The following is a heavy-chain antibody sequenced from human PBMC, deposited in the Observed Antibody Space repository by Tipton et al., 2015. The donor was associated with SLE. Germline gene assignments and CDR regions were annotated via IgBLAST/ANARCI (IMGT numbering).Heavy chain of an antibody. CDR1: GGSISRIGYY. CDR3: ARDRDIVLEPVPIPPAFDI. CDR2: ISYSGAT. V-gene: IGHV4-39*07. D-gene: IGHD2-8*02. J-gene: IGHJ3*02. Sequence: TLSLTCTVSGGSISRIGYYWSWIRQPPGKGLEWIASISYSGATYYNPSLKSRVIISLDTSRNHFSLKLTSVTAADTAVYFCARDRDIVLEPVPIPPAFDIWGQGTTVTVSS.